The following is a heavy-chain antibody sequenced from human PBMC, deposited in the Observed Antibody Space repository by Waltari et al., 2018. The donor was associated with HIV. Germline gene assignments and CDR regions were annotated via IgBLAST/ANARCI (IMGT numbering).Heavy chain of an antibody. CDR3: VKERGPFNGFDI. CDR1: GIPFSSYG. D-gene: IGHD3-16*01. V-gene: IGHV3-33*06. CDR2: IWSDGYNK. Sequence: QVYLMESGGGVVQPGGSLKLPLAGAGIPFSSYGMHWVRQAPGKGLEWVAVIWSDGYNKFYADSVRGRFTFSRDNSKYTLSLQMNSLRAEDTALYYCVKERGPFNGFDIWGQGTMVTVSS. J-gene: IGHJ3*02.